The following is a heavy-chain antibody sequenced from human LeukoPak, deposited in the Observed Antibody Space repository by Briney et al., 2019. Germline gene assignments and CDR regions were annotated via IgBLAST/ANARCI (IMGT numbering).Heavy chain of an antibody. CDR2: INPNSGGT. Sequence: GASVKVSCKASGYTFTGYYMHWVRQAPGQGLEWMGWINPNSGGTNYAQKFQGRVTMTRDTSISTAYMELSRLRSDDTAVYYCASGIHSSGYYDAFDIWGQGTMVTVSS. D-gene: IGHD3-22*01. CDR3: ASGIHSSGYYDAFDI. V-gene: IGHV1-2*02. CDR1: GYTFTGYY. J-gene: IGHJ3*02.